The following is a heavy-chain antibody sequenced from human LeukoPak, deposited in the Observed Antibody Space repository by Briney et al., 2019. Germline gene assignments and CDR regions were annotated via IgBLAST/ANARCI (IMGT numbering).Heavy chain of an antibody. V-gene: IGHV4-59*08. Sequence: PSETLSLTCTVSGGSISSYYWSWVRQPPGKGLEWIGYIYYSGSTNYNPSLKSRVTISVDTSKNQFSLKLSSVTAADTAVYYCARRGYSYGFLASAFDIWGQGTMVTVSS. J-gene: IGHJ3*02. D-gene: IGHD5-18*01. CDR3: ARRGYSYGFLASAFDI. CDR1: GGSISSYY. CDR2: IYYSGST.